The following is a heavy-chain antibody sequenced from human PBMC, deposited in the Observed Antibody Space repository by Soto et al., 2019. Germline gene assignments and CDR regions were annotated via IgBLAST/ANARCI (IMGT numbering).Heavy chain of an antibody. V-gene: IGHV3-30*01. CDR2: ISSDGTAT. D-gene: IGHD3-22*01. CDR1: GFTYRSSV. CDR3: AREDHSSGRAWTFRL. Sequence: QEQLVESGGGVVQPGKSLRLSCAASGFTYRSSVMHWVRQAPGKGLEWIAGISSDGTATHYADSVRGRFTISRDNSKNTLYLEMNSLGADDTSLYYCAREDHSSGRAWTFRLWGQGTLVTVSS. J-gene: IGHJ1*01.